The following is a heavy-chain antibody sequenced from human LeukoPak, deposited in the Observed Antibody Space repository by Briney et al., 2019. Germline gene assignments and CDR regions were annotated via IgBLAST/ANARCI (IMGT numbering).Heavy chain of an antibody. V-gene: IGHV1-46*01. CDR1: GYTFTSYY. D-gene: IGHD2-15*01. CDR2: INPRDGST. J-gene: IGHJ4*02. CDR3: AKGDIDY. Sequence: ASVKVSCKASGYTFTSYYMHWVRQAPGQGLEWMGVINPRDGSTTYAQNFQGRVTMTRDTSTGTVYMELSSLRSEDTAVYYCAKGDIDYWGQGTLVTVSS.